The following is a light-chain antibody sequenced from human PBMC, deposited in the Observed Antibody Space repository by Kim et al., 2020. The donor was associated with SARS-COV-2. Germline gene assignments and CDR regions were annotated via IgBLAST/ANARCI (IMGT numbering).Light chain of an antibody. CDR2: DKN. Sequence: QRVRITCQEDSRSRYYAPWYQQQPEQHPVLVINDKNNRRPGIPHRFCGGCTGNKTSLTITGAQAEDDADYYCNSRDIRSDNVVFGGGTQLTVL. J-gene: IGLJ3*02. CDR1: SRSRYY. CDR3: NSRDIRSDNVV. V-gene: IGLV3-19*01.